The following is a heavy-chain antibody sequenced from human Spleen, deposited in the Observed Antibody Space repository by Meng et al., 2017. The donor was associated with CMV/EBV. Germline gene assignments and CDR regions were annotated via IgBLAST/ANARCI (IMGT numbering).Heavy chain of an antibody. CDR3: AKGAPHWFDP. CDR1: GLTFSSYG. CDR2: IGATAGGT. Sequence: GGSLRLSCAASGLTFSSYGMSWVRQAPGKGLEWVSSIGATAGGTYYADSVKGRFAISRDNAKNTLYLQMNSLRAEDTAVYYCAKGAPHWFDPWGQGTLVTVSS. V-gene: IGHV3-23*01. J-gene: IGHJ5*02. D-gene: IGHD3-16*01.